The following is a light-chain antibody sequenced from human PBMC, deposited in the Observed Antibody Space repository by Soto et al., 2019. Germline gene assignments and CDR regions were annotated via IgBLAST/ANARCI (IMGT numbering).Light chain of an antibody. J-gene: IGLJ3*02. CDR3: SSSAGIYHYLV. V-gene: IGLV2-11*01. CDR2: EVN. CDR1: SSDVAGFDF. Sequence: QSALTQPRSVSGSPGQSVTISCTGTSSDVAGFDFVSWYQQHPGKAPRLMIYEVNKRPSGVPDRFSGSKSGYTASLTVSGLQTEDEAFYYCSSSAGIYHYLVFGGGTKLTVL.